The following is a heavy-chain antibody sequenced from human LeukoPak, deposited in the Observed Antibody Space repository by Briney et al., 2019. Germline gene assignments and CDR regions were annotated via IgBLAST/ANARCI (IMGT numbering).Heavy chain of an antibody. CDR2: INPNSGGT. V-gene: IGHV1-2*02. J-gene: IGHJ3*02. D-gene: IGHD2-21*01. CDR1: GYTFTDYY. CDR3: AVLGPAIPDDAFDI. Sequence: GASVKVSCEAFGYTFTDYYMHWVRQAPGQGLEWVGWINPNSGGTNYAQNFQGRVTMTRDTSVNTAYMELSRLRADDTAMYYCAVLGPAIPDDAFDIWGQGTMVTVSS.